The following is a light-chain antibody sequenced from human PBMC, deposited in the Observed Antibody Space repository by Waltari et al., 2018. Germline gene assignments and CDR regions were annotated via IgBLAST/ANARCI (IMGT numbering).Light chain of an antibody. CDR3: QRYDNLPVFA. CDR1: QPITNY. Sequence: DIQLTQSPSSLSASVGDRFTITCQASQPITNYLNWYQQKPGRAPELLIYDASNLQTGVPSRFSGSQSGTEFTFTIASLQPEDIATYYCQRYDNLPVFAFGPGTKVNVK. CDR2: DAS. V-gene: IGKV1-33*01. J-gene: IGKJ3*01.